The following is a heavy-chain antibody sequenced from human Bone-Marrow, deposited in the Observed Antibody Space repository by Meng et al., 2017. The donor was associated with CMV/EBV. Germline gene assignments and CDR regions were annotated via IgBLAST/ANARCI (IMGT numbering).Heavy chain of an antibody. J-gene: IGHJ4*02. CDR2: ISAYNGNT. V-gene: IGHV1-18*01. D-gene: IGHD3-16*01. Sequence: QVQLVQFGAEVKKPGASVKASCKASGYTFTSYGLTWVRQAPGQGLEWMGWISAYNGNTNYAQKLQGRVTMTTDTSTSTAYMELRGLRSDDTAVYYCAWGSETYYFDYWGQGTLVTVSS. CDR1: GYTFTSYG. CDR3: AWGSETYYFDY.